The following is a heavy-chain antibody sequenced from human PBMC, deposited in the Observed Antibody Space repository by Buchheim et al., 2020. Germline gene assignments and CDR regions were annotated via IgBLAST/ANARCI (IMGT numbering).Heavy chain of an antibody. J-gene: IGHJ4*02. V-gene: IGHV1-2*07. Sequence: QVQLVQSGAEVKKPGASVKVSCRASGYTFTGYYMHWVRQAPGQGLEWMGWINPNSGGTTYAHRFQGRVTMTRDTSINPAYMELSSLRSDDTAVYYCARDFRYDTSGNSGVDYWGQGTL. CDR2: INPNSGGT. CDR3: ARDFRYDTSGNSGVDY. D-gene: IGHD3-22*01. CDR1: GYTFTGYY.